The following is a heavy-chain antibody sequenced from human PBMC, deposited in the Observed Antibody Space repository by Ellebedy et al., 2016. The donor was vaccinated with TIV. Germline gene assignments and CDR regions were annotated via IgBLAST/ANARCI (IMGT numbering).Heavy chain of an antibody. V-gene: IGHV5-10-1*01. J-gene: IGHJ4*02. CDR1: GYSFPPYW. CDR3: PRQVRSGWEYMDY. Sequence: GESLKISCQGSGYSFPPYWINSLLQLPGQGLGALGQTHPSDSSATSRPSFPDHVTMSADKSNNIVHLQLSSLKTSDTAMYYCPRQVRSGWEYMDYWGQGTLVTVSS. D-gene: IGHD6-19*01. CDR2: THPSDSSA.